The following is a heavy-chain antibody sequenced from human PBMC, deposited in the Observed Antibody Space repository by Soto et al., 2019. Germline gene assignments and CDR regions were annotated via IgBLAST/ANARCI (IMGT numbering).Heavy chain of an antibody. J-gene: IGHJ5*02. V-gene: IGHV1-8*01. CDR1: GNTFTSYD. Sequence: ASVKVSCKASGNTFTSYDINWVRRATGQGLEYLGWMNPNSGNTAYVQKFQGRVTMTWDTSITTAYMELSSLRSEDTAVYFCARGVKYGAYSRWFDPWG. D-gene: IGHD4-17*01. CDR3: ARGVKYGAYSRWFDP. CDR2: MNPNSGNT.